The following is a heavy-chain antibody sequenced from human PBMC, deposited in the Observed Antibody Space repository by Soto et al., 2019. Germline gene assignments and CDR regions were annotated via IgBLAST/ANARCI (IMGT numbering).Heavy chain of an antibody. J-gene: IGHJ4*02. V-gene: IGHV3-48*02. Sequence: VQLVESGGSVVQPGGSLRLSCAASGFSFSDYGMNWVRQAPGKGLEWVSFISDTGRTLYYADSVKGRFVISRDNGKNSLYQQMDSLRDEDTAVYYCARRQGLLQYIDYWGQGTLVAVSS. CDR3: ARRQGLLQYIDY. CDR1: GFSFSDYG. D-gene: IGHD3-22*01. CDR2: ISDTGRTL.